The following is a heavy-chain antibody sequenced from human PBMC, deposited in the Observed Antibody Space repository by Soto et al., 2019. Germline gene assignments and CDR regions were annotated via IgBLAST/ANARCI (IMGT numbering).Heavy chain of an antibody. CDR3: AKVLATASYSLDF. D-gene: IGHD2-21*02. J-gene: IGHJ3*01. Sequence: GGSLRLSCAASGFTFSSFAMSWVRQAPGKGLEWVSGISDSDGSTYYADSVKGRVTISRDNSKNTLYLQMNSLRAEDTALYYCAKVLATASYSLDFWGQGTMVT. V-gene: IGHV3-23*01. CDR2: ISDSDGST. CDR1: GFTFSSFA.